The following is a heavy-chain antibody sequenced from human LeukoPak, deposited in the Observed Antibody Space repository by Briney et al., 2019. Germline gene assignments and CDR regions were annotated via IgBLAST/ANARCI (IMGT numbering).Heavy chain of an antibody. CDR1: GYTFTSYY. Sequence: GASVKVSCKASGYTFTSYYMHWVRQAPGQGLEWMGIINPSGGSTSYAQKFQGRVTMTRDTSTSTVYMELSSLRSEDTAVYYCARRQMVRGVLNWFDPWGQGTLVTVSS. D-gene: IGHD3-10*01. CDR2: INPSGGST. CDR3: ARRQMVRGVLNWFDP. V-gene: IGHV1-46*01. J-gene: IGHJ5*02.